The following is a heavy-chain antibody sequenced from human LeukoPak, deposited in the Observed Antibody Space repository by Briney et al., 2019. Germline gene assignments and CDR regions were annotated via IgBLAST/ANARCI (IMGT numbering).Heavy chain of an antibody. Sequence: SETLSLTCAVSGGSFSGYYWSWIRQPPGKGLEWIGEINHSGSTNYNPSLKSRVTISVDTSKNQFSLTLSSVTAADTAVYYCARSKGKGSYYYGMDVWGQGTTVTVSS. J-gene: IGHJ6*02. V-gene: IGHV4-34*01. CDR1: GGSFSGYY. CDR2: INHSGST. CDR3: ARSKGKGSYYYGMDV.